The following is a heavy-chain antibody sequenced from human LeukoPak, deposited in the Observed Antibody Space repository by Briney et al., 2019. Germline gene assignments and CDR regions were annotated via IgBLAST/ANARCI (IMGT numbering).Heavy chain of an antibody. CDR1: GFTFSTYA. CDR2: ISTSGSTI. Sequence: GGSLRLSCSGSGFTFSTYAMRWVRQAPGKGLEWVSAISTSGSTIYYADSVKGRFTISRDNSRNTVYLQMNSLRAEETAVYYCARMSSGYEDYWGQGTLVTVSS. V-gene: IGHV3-23*01. CDR3: ARMSSGYEDY. D-gene: IGHD3-22*01. J-gene: IGHJ4*02.